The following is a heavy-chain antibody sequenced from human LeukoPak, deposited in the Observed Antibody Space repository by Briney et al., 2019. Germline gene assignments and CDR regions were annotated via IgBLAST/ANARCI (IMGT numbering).Heavy chain of an antibody. CDR2: INHSGST. V-gene: IGHV4-34*01. Sequence: PSETLSLTCAVYGGSFSGYYWSWIRQPPGKGLEWVGEINHSGSTNYNPSLKSRVTISVDTSKNQFSLKLSSVTAADTAVYYCARCVEGAAGIPYYFDYWGQGTLVTVSS. J-gene: IGHJ4*02. CDR3: ARCVEGAAGIPYYFDY. CDR1: GGSFSGYY. D-gene: IGHD6-13*01.